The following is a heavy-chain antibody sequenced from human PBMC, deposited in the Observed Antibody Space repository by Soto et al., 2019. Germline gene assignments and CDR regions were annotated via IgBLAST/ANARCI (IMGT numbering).Heavy chain of an antibody. CDR2: INHTGGT. V-gene: IGHV4-34*01. Sequence: NPSETLSLTCAVYGGSVNDYYWNWIRQPPGKGLEWIGEINHTGGTHYNPSLKSRVTMSVDTSKNQFSLRLSSVTAADTAIYYCATRITVFGLLIPPFDPWGQGTQVTVSS. J-gene: IGHJ5*02. CDR1: GGSVNDYY. CDR3: ATRITVFGLLIPPFDP. D-gene: IGHD3-3*01.